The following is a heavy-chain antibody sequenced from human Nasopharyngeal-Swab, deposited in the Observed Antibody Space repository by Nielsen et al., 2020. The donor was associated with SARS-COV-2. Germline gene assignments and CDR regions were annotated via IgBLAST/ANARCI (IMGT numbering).Heavy chain of an antibody. V-gene: IGHV1-8*01. Sequence: ASVKVSCKASGYTFTSYDINWVRQATGQGLEWMGWMNPNSGNTGYAQKFQGRVTMTEDTSTDTAYMELSSLRSEDTAVYYCATTYSSSTPSYYFYGMDVWGQGTTVTVSS. CDR2: MNPNSGNT. J-gene: IGHJ6*02. CDR1: GYTFTSYD. D-gene: IGHD6-6*01. CDR3: ATTYSSSTPSYYFYGMDV.